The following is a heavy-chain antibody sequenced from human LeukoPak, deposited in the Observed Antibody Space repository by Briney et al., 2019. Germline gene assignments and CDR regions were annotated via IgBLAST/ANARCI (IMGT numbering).Heavy chain of an antibody. D-gene: IGHD3-10*01. CDR2: ISDSGGST. Sequence: GGSLRLSCAASGFTFSDYYMTWIRQVPGKGLEWVSAISDSGGSTYYADSVKGRFTIPRDNSKNTLYLHVNSLRAEDTAVYYCAKHFGSGTYYNFLDYWGQGTLVTVSS. V-gene: IGHV3-23*01. CDR1: GFTFSDYY. J-gene: IGHJ4*02. CDR3: AKHFGSGTYYNFLDY.